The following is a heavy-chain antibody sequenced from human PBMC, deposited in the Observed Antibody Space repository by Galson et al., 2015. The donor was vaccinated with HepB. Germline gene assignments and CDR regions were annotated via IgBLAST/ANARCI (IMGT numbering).Heavy chain of an antibody. Sequence: SLRLSCAASGFTFSSYSMNWVRQAPGKGLEWVSYISSSSSTIYYADSVKGRFTISRDNAKNSLYLQMNSPRAEDTAVYYCARDENSGYDFWSGYYGHHFDYWGQGTLVTVSS. CDR1: GFTFSSYS. CDR3: ARDENSGYDFWSGYYGHHFDY. CDR2: ISSSSSTI. V-gene: IGHV3-48*01. D-gene: IGHD3-3*01. J-gene: IGHJ4*02.